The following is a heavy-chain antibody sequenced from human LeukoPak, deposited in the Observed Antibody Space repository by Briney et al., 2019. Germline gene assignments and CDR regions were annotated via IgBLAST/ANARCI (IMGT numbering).Heavy chain of an antibody. J-gene: IGHJ3*02. D-gene: IGHD3-10*01. CDR3: AKGVRITMVRGAFDI. V-gene: IGHV3-9*01. Sequence: GGSLRLSCAASGFTFDDYAMHWVRQAPGEGLEWVSGISWNSGSIGYAESVKGRFTISRDKAKNSLYLQMNSLRAEDTALYYCAKGVRITMVRGAFDIWGQGTMVTISS. CDR2: ISWNSGSI. CDR1: GFTFDDYA.